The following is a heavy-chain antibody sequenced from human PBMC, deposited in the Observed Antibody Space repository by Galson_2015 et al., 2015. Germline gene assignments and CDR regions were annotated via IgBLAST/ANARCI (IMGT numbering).Heavy chain of an antibody. CDR3: VRHSSSWSFDY. CDR1: GYSFTKYW. D-gene: IGHD6-13*01. CDR2: IYPSDSDT. V-gene: IGHV5-51*01. Sequence: QSGAEVKKPGESLKISCAGSGYSFTKYWIAWVRQMPGKGLEWMGIIYPSDSDTRYSPSFQGQVTISADKSISTAYLQWSSLKASDTAMYYCVRHSSSWSFDYWGQGTLVTVSS. J-gene: IGHJ4*02.